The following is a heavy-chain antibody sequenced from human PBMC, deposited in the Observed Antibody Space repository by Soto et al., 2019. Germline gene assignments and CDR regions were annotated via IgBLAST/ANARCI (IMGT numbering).Heavy chain of an antibody. CDR3: PKDFGAVPDYYYSMDV. J-gene: IGHJ6*02. Sequence: GGSLRLSCAVSGFSFDDYAMHGVPQGPGQGLEWVSGISWDGGKIVYAGSVRVRLTISRDNAKHSLYRKMNSLRPEDTALYYCPKDFGAVPDYYYSMDVWGQGTTVTVPS. V-gene: IGHV3-9*01. D-gene: IGHD6-19*01. CDR2: ISWDGGKI. CDR1: GFSFDDYA.